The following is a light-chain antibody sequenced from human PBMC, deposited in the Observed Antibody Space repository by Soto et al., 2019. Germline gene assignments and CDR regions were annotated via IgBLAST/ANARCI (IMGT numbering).Light chain of an antibody. J-gene: IGLJ2*01. Sequence: QSALAQPASVSGSPGQSITISCTGISTDVGSHDLVSWYKHPPGKAPKLIIYEGSKRPSGVSNRFSGSKSGNTASLTISWLQAEDEAAYYCCSYAGSSALLFGGGTKLTVL. CDR2: EGS. CDR3: CSYAGSSALL. V-gene: IGLV2-23*01. CDR1: STDVGSHDL.